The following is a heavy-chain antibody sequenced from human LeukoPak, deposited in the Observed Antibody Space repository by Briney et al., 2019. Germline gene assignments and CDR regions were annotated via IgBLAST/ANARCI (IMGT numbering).Heavy chain of an antibody. D-gene: IGHD5-24*01. CDR1: GFTFDDYA. CDR2: ISGDAGST. CDR3: AKDIYRGLDMATRPDY. V-gene: IGHV3-43*02. Sequence: QPGGSLRLSCAASGFTFDDYAMHWVRQAPGKGLEWVSLISGDAGSTYSADSVKGRFTISRDDSKNSLYLQMNSLRTEDTAFYYCAKDIYRGLDMATRPDYWGQGTLVTVFS. J-gene: IGHJ4*02.